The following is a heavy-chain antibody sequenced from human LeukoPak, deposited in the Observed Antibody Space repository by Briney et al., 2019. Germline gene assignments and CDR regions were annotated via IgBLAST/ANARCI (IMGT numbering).Heavy chain of an antibody. D-gene: IGHD3-10*01. Sequence: KDGESLKISCKGSGYSFTSYWIGWVRQMPGKGLEWMGIIYPGDSDTRYSPSFQGQVTISADKSISTAYLQWSSLKASDTAMYYCARRDLNYYGSGSGFSEAFDIWGQGTMVTVSS. V-gene: IGHV5-51*01. CDR2: IYPGDSDT. CDR3: ARRDLNYYGSGSGFSEAFDI. CDR1: GYSFTSYW. J-gene: IGHJ3*02.